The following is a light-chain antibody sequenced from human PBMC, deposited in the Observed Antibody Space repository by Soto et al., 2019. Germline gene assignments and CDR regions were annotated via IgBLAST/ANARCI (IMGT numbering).Light chain of an antibody. J-gene: IGKJ4*02. Sequence: EILLTQSPGTLSLSPGERATLSCRASQSVTSNYLAWYQQKPGQAPRLLIYAASSRATGIPHRFSGSGSGTDFTLSIGGLEPEDFAVYSCQQYSSSPTFGGGTKVEIK. CDR1: QSVTSNY. V-gene: IGKV3-20*01. CDR3: QQYSSSPT. CDR2: AAS.